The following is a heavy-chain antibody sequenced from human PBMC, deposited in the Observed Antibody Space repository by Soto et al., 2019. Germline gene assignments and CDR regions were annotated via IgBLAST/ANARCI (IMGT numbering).Heavy chain of an antibody. CDR3: ARGGSIILGAFDI. V-gene: IGHV1-46*03. Sequence: QVQLVQSGAEVKKPGASVKVSCKASGYTFTSYYMHWVRQAPGQGLEWRGIINPSGGSTSYAQKFQGRVTMTRDTYTSTVYMELSSLRSEDTAVYYCARGGSIILGAFDIWGPGTMVTVSS. CDR1: GYTFTSYY. CDR2: INPSGGST. D-gene: IGHD3-3*01. J-gene: IGHJ3*02.